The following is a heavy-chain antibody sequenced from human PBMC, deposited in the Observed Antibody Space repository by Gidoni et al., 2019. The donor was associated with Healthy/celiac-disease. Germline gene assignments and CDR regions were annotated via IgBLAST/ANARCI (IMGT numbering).Heavy chain of an antibody. Sequence: QVHLQQRGAGLSKPSEPLSLTCAVYGGSLSGYYWSWIRPHPGKGLEWIGEINHSGSSNYNPSLKSRVTISVDTSNNQFSLKLSSVTAADTAVYYCARGSYPPRGFGELFPYWGQGTLVTVSS. D-gene: IGHD3-10*01. CDR1: GGSLSGYY. CDR3: ARGSYPPRGFGELFPY. V-gene: IGHV4-34*01. CDR2: INHSGSS. J-gene: IGHJ4*02.